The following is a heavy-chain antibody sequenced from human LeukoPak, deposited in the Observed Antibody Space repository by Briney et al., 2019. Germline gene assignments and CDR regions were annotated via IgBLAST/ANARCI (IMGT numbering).Heavy chain of an antibody. D-gene: IGHD2-2*01. CDR1: GYTFTGYY. Sequence: GASVKVSCKASGYTFTGYYMHWVRQAPGQGLEWMGRINPNSGGTNYAQKFQGRVTMTRDTSISTAYMELSRLRSDDTAVYYCARPLGYCSGTSCYADYWGQGTLVTVSS. V-gene: IGHV1-2*06. J-gene: IGHJ4*02. CDR3: ARPLGYCSGTSCYADY. CDR2: INPNSGGT.